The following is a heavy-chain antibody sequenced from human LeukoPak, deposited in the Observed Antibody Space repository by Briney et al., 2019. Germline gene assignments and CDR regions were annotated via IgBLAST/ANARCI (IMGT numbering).Heavy chain of an antibody. CDR3: ARDRGWRTSGYYLYHFDY. V-gene: IGHV3-7*01. CDR2: IKHNGGEK. J-gene: IGHJ4*02. D-gene: IGHD3-22*01. CDR1: GFTFTDYF. Sequence: GGSLRLSCVASGFTFTDYFMSWVRQDPGKGLEWVASIKHNGGEKYYVHSVKGRFTISRDNAKNSLYLEMSSLRVEDTAVYYCARDRGWRTSGYYLYHFDYWGQGTLVTFAS.